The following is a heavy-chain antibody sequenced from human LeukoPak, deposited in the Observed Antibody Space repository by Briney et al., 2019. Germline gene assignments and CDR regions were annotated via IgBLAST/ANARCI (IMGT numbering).Heavy chain of an antibody. CDR2: IYYSGST. CDR1: GGSISSSSYY. J-gene: IGHJ5*02. D-gene: IGHD3-22*01. V-gene: IGHV4-39*01. Sequence: SETLSLTCTVSGGSISSSSYYWGWIRQPPGKGLEWIGSIYYSGSTYYNPSLKSRVTISVDTSKNQFSLELSSVTAADTAVYFCASQKYYDSSGHNWFDPWGQGTLVTVSS. CDR3: ASQKYYDSSGHNWFDP.